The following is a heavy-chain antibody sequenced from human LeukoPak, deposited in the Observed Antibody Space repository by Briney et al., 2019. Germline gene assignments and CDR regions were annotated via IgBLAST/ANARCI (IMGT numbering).Heavy chain of an antibody. V-gene: IGHV3-21*01. Sequence: GGSLRLSCAASGFTFSSYSMNWVRQAPGKGLEWVSSISSSSSYIYYADSVKGRFTISRDNAKNSLYLQMNSLRAEDTAVYYCAREISLSQTYYYYYMDVWGKGTTVTVSS. CDR1: GFTFSSYS. CDR2: ISSSSSYI. CDR3: AREISLSQTYYYYYMDV. D-gene: IGHD2/OR15-2a*01. J-gene: IGHJ6*03.